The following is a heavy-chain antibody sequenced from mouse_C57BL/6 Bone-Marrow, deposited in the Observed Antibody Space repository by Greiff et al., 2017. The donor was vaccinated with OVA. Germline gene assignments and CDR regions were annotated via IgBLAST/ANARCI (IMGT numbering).Heavy chain of an antibody. Sequence: VQLQQPGAELVRPGTSVKLSCKASGYTFTNYWMHWVKQRPGQGLEWIGVIAPSDSYINYNQKFKGRATLTVDTSSSTAYIHLSSLTSEDSAVYYWAHYGSRLYLHYWGQGTALTVSS. CDR2: IAPSDSYI. CDR1: GYTFTNYW. J-gene: IGHJ2*01. CDR3: AHYGSRLYLHY. V-gene: IGHV1-59*01. D-gene: IGHD1-1*01.